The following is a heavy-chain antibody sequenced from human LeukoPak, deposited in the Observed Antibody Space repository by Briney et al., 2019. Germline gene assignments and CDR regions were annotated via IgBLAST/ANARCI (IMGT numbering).Heavy chain of an antibody. CDR1: GGSISSYY. CDR2: IYNSGT. Sequence: PSETLSLTCTVSGGSISSYYWNWIRQPPGKGLEWIAFIYNSGTNYNPSLKSRVTISVDTSKNQFSLKLSSVTAADTAVYYCAGYSSSSYGYFDYWGQGTLVTVSS. J-gene: IGHJ4*02. V-gene: IGHV4-4*09. D-gene: IGHD6-6*01. CDR3: AGYSSSSYGYFDY.